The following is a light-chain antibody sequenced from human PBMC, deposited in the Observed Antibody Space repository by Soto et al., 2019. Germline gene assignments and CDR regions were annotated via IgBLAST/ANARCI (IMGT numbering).Light chain of an antibody. J-gene: IGLJ1*01. Sequence: QSALTQPASVSGSPGQSITISCTGTNSDVGGYNYVSWYQQHPGKAPQLMIYDVSTRPSGVSNRFSGSKSGNTASLTISGLQAEDEADYYCSSYTSSSTLEVFGTGTKLTVL. CDR1: NSDVGGYNY. CDR2: DVS. CDR3: SSYTSSSTLEV. V-gene: IGLV2-14*01.